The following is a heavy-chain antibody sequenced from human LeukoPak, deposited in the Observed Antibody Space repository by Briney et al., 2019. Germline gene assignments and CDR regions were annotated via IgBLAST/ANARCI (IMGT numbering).Heavy chain of an antibody. CDR1: GGTFSSYA. J-gene: IGHJ2*01. V-gene: IGHV1-69*13. CDR2: IIPIFGTA. Sequence: SVKVSCKASGGTFSSYAISWVRQAPGRGLEWMGGIIPIFGTANYAQKFQGRVTITADESTSTAYMELSSLRSEDTAVYYCARDEAVAGPNWYFDLWGRGTLVTVSS. CDR3: ARDEAVAGPNWYFDL. D-gene: IGHD6-19*01.